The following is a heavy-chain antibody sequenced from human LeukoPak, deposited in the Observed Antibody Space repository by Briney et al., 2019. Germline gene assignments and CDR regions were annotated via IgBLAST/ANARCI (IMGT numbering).Heavy chain of an antibody. D-gene: IGHD3-22*01. CDR1: GGTFSGFY. CDR2: INHSGST. CDR3: ARGSYDSSGYYAFDI. V-gene: IGHV4-34*01. Sequence: PSETLSLTCAVYGGTFSGFYWTWIRQPPGKGLEWIGEINHSGSTNYNPSLTSRVTISVDTSKNQFSLKLSSVTAADTAVYYCARGSYDSSGYYAFDIWGQGTMVTVSS. J-gene: IGHJ3*02.